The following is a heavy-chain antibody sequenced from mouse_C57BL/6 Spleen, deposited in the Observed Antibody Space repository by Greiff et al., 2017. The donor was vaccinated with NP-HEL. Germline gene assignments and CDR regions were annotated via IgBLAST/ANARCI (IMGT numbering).Heavy chain of an antibody. CDR2: IDPSDSET. V-gene: IGHV1-52*01. CDR3: ARSLPLWAMDY. J-gene: IGHJ4*01. Sequence: QVQLQQPGAELVRPGSSVKLSCKASGYTFTSYWMHWVKQRPIQGLEWIGNIDPSDSETHYNQKFKDKATLTVDKSSSTAYMQLSSLTSEDSAVYYCARSLPLWAMDYWGQGTSVTVSS. CDR1: GYTFTSYW. D-gene: IGHD1-1*01.